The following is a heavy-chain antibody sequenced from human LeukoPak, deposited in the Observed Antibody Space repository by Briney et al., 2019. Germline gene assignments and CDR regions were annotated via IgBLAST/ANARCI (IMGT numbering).Heavy chain of an antibody. V-gene: IGHV3-30-3*01. Sequence: GGSLRLSCAASGFTFSSYATHWVRQAPGKGLEWVAVISYDGSNKYYADSVKGRFTISRDNSKNTLYLQMNSLRAEDTAVYYCAKGTAAATNRYFDYWGQGTLVTVSS. J-gene: IGHJ4*02. CDR3: AKGTAAATNRYFDY. CDR1: GFTFSSYA. D-gene: IGHD6-13*01. CDR2: ISYDGSNK.